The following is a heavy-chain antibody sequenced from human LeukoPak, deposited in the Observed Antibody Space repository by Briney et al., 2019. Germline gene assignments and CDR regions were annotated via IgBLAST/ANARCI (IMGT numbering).Heavy chain of an antibody. D-gene: IGHD2-2*01. Sequence: GGSLRLSCAASGFTFSSYGMHWVRQAPGKGLEGVAVIWYDGSNKYYADSVKGRFPISRDNSNNTLYLQMNSLRAEDTAVYYCARASLGYCSSTSCLKEGPLVYWGQGTLVTVSS. CDR1: GFTFSSYG. CDR3: ARASLGYCSSTSCLKEGPLVY. J-gene: IGHJ4*02. V-gene: IGHV3-33*01. CDR2: IWYDGSNK.